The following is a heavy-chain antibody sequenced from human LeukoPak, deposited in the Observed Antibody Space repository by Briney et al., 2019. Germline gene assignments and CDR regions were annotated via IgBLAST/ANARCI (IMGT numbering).Heavy chain of an antibody. CDR3: ALPRLPTDQNAFDI. J-gene: IGHJ3*02. CDR1: GGTFSSYA. V-gene: IGHV1-69*13. CDR2: IIPIFGTA. Sequence: SVKVSCKASGGTFSSYAISWVRQAPGQGLEWMGGIIPIFGTANYAQKFQGRVTITADESTSTAYMELSSLRSEDTAVYYCALPRLPTDQNAFDIWRQGTMVTVSS. D-gene: IGHD4-11*01.